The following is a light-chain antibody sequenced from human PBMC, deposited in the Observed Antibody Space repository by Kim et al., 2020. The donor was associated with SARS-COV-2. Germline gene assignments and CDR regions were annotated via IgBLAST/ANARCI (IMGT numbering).Light chain of an antibody. CDR1: QNIRNY. Sequence: DIHMTQSPSSLSASVGDRVTITCRASQNIRNYLNWYRQKPGKAPDLLIYAASHLQSGVPSRFSGSGFGTDFTLTISSLQPDDFATYYCQQTYSTLWTFGQGTKVDIK. J-gene: IGKJ1*01. CDR2: AAS. V-gene: IGKV1-39*01. CDR3: QQTYSTLWT.